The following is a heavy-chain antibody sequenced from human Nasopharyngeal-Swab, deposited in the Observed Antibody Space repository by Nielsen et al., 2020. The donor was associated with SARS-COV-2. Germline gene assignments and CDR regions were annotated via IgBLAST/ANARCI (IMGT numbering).Heavy chain of an antibody. CDR3: ARATRPRYCSSTSCFNWFDP. V-gene: IGHV3-48*01. D-gene: IGHD2-2*01. CDR2: VSSSSSTI. CDR1: GFTFSSYS. Sequence: GSLKISCAASGFTFSSYSMNWVRQAPGKGLEWVSYVSSSSSTIYYADSVKGRFTISRDNAKNSLYLQMNSLRAEDTAVYYCARATRPRYCSSTSCFNWFDPWGQGTLVTVSS. J-gene: IGHJ5*02.